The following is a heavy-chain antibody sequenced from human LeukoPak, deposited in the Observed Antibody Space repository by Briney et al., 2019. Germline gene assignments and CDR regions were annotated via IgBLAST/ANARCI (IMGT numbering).Heavy chain of an antibody. J-gene: IGHJ6*02. V-gene: IGHV3-20*04. CDR1: GFTFDDYG. Sequence: GGSLRLSCAASGFTFDDYGMSWVCQAPGKGLEWVSGINWNGGSTGYADSVKGRFTISRDNAKKSLYLQMNSLRAEDTALYYCARDTMGSGSYYYYGMDVWGQGTTVTVSS. D-gene: IGHD3-10*01. CDR3: ARDTMGSGSYYYYGMDV. CDR2: INWNGGST.